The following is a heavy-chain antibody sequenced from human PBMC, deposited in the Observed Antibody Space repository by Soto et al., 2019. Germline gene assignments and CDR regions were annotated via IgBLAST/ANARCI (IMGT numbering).Heavy chain of an antibody. J-gene: IGHJ4*02. CDR1: GGSISSYY. CDR2: IYYSGST. Sequence: SETLSLTCTVSGGSISSYYWSWIRQPPGKGLEWIGYIYYSGSTNYNPSLKSRVTISVDTSKNQFSLKLSSVTAADTAVYYCARLPMDYDSSGFDYWGQGTLVTVSS. CDR3: ARLPMDYDSSGFDY. D-gene: IGHD3-22*01. V-gene: IGHV4-59*08.